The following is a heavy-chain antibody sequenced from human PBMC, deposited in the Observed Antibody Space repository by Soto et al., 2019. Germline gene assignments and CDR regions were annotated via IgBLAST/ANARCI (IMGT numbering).Heavy chain of an antibody. D-gene: IGHD3-16*01. Sequence: QVQLVESGGGVVQPGRSLRLSCAASGFTFSSYAIHWVRQAPGKGLEWVAVISYDGSNKYYADSVKGRFTISRDNSKNTLYLQMNSLRAEDTAVYYCARDLTGDDYWGQGTLVTVSS. J-gene: IGHJ4*02. CDR2: ISYDGSNK. CDR1: GFTFSSYA. V-gene: IGHV3-30-3*01. CDR3: ARDLTGDDY.